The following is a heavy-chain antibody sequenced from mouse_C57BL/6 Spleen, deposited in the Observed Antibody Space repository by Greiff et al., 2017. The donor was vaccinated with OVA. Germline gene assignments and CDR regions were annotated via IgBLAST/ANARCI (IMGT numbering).Heavy chain of an antibody. J-gene: IGHJ2*01. CDR2: IDPSDSYT. D-gene: IGHD1-1*01. V-gene: IGHV1-50*01. CDR1: GYTFTSYW. Sequence: QVQLQQPGAELVKPGASVKLSCKASGYTFTSYWMQWVKQRPGQGLEWIGEIDPSDSYTNYNQKFKGKATLTVDTSSSTAYMQRSSLTSEDSAVYYCASITAVVAGDYFDYWGQGTTLTVSS. CDR3: ASITAVVAGDYFDY.